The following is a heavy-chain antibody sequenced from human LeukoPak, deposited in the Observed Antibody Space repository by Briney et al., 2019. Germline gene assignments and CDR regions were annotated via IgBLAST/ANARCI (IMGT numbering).Heavy chain of an antibody. D-gene: IGHD6-19*01. CDR3: AKRKSGIAVDGVEYYFDY. CDR2: ISGSGGST. CDR1: GFTFSSYA. J-gene: IGHJ4*02. V-gene: IGHV3-23*01. Sequence: GGSLRLSCAASGFTFSSYAMSWVRQAPGKGLEWVSAISGSGGSTSYADSVKGRFTISRDNSKNTLYLQMNSLRAEDTAVYYCAKRKSGIAVDGVEYYFDYWGQGTLVTVSS.